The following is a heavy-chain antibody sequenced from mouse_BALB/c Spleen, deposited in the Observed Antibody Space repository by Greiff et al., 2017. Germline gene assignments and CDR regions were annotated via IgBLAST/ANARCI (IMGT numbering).Heavy chain of an antibody. CDR1: GFTFSSYA. V-gene: IGHV5-6-5*01. Sequence: VHLVESGGGLVKPGGSLKLSCAASGFTFSSYAMSWVRQTPEKRLEWVASISSGGSTYYPDSVKGRFTISRDNARNILYLQMSSLRSEDTAMYYCARGDYYGNYGAMDYWGQGTSVTVSS. D-gene: IGHD2-1*01. CDR2: ISSGGST. J-gene: IGHJ4*01. CDR3: ARGDYYGNYGAMDY.